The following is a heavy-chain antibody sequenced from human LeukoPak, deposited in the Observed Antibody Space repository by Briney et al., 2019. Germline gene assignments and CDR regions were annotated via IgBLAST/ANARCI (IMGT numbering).Heavy chain of an antibody. J-gene: IGHJ4*02. CDR3: ARGDGYNFFDY. CDR2: IYSAGST. V-gene: IGHV3-53*01. CDR1: GFTVGTNY. Sequence: GGSLRLSCAASGFTVGTNYMNWVRQAPGKGLEWVSIIYSAGSTYYADSVKGRFTISRDNSENTLYLQMKSLRAEDTAVYYCARGDGYNFFDYWGQGTLVTVSS. D-gene: IGHD5-24*01.